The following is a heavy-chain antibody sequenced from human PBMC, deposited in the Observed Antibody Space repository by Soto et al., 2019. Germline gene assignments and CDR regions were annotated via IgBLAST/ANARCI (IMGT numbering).Heavy chain of an antibody. CDR2: IGADSGYT. CDR3: ARDRTPGSLYGIDA. CDR1: GYIFTTYG. D-gene: IGHD1-1*01. Sequence: QIQLVQFGGEVARPGASVTVSCEASGYIFTTYGLSWVRQTPAHGLEWMGWIGADSGYTQYAQFFQGRVTMTRDTSRNTGYMTLRDLTSDDTGIYYCARDRTPGSLYGIDAWGQATAVTVSS. V-gene: IGHV1-18*01. J-gene: IGHJ6*02.